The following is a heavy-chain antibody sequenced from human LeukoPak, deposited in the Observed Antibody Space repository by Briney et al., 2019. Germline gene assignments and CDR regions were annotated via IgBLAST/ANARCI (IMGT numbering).Heavy chain of an antibody. J-gene: IGHJ4*02. V-gene: IGHV3-53*01. D-gene: IGHD3-22*01. Sequence: GGSLRLSCAASGFTVSSNYMTWVRQAPGKGLEWASVIYSGGNTYYADSVKGRFTISRDNSKNTLYLLMHSLRAEDTAVYYCARLDSSGYRSFDYWGRGTLVTVSS. CDR3: ARLDSSGYRSFDY. CDR2: IYSGGNT. CDR1: GFTVSSNY.